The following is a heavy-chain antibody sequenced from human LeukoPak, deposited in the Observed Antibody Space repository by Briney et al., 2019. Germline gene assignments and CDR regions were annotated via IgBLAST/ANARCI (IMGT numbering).Heavy chain of an antibody. CDR3: ARDLYGSGSYYVY. V-gene: IGHV4-4*02. J-gene: IGHJ4*02. CDR2: IYHSGST. CDR1: GGSISSSNW. D-gene: IGHD3-10*01. Sequence: PSETLSLTCAVSGGSISSSNWWSWVRQPPGKGLEWIGEIYHSGSTNYNPSLKSRVTISVDKSKNQFSLKLSSVTAADTAVYYCARDLYGSGSYYVYWGQGTLVTVSS.